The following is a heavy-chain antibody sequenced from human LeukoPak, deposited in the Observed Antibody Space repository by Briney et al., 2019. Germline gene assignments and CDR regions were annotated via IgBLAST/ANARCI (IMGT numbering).Heavy chain of an antibody. CDR1: DGSIGSPSYY. V-gene: IGHV4-39*07. D-gene: IGHD6-19*01. J-gene: IGHJ4*02. Sequence: SETLSLTCSVSDGSIGSPSYYWSWIRQPPGKGLEWIGEINHSGSTNYNPSLKSRVTISVDTSKNQFSLKLSSVTAADTAVYYCARGLIAVAGTPPDYYFDYWGQGTLVTVSS. CDR2: INHSGST. CDR3: ARGLIAVAGTPPDYYFDY.